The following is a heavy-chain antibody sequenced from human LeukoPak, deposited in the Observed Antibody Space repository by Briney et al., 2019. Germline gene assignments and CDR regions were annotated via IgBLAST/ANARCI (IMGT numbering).Heavy chain of an antibody. CDR1: GYSFTNYW. Sequence: GESRKISCKGSGYSFTNYWIGWVRQMPGKGLEWMGIIYPGDSDTRYSPSFQGQVTISAEKSIRTAYLQWSSLKASATAMYYCACSYCSNTSCYFDYWGQGTLVTVSS. J-gene: IGHJ4*02. CDR2: IYPGDSDT. V-gene: IGHV5-51*01. CDR3: ACSYCSNTSCYFDY. D-gene: IGHD2-2*01.